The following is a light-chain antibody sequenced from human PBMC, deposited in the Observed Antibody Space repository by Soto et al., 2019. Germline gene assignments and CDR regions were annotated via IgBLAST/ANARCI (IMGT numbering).Light chain of an antibody. CDR3: QQSGDTPPWT. CDR1: QSIRIY. V-gene: IGKV1-39*01. CDR2: AAS. J-gene: IGKJ1*01. Sequence: DNQMTQSPSSLSASVGDRVTITCRASQSIRIYLNWYQQKPGKASELLIFAASSLQSGVPSRFSGSGSGTDFTLTISSLQPEDFATYYCQQSGDTPPWTFGQGTKVDIK.